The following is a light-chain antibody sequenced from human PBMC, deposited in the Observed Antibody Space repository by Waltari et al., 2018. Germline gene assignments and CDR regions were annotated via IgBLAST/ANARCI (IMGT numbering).Light chain of an antibody. J-gene: IGLJ3*02. CDR1: SGRVGDKS. V-gene: IGLV6-57*03. CDR2: EDN. Sequence: NFMLTQSPSVSESPGKTVTLSCTRLSGRVGDKSIQWYHQRPGSAPTPVIYEDNQRPSGVPDRFSGSIDRSSTSASLTISGLKTEDEADYYCQSYDNNIWLFGGGTKLTVL. CDR3: QSYDNNIWL.